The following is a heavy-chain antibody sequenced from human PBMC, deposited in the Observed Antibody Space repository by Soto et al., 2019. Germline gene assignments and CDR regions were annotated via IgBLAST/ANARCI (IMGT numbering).Heavy chain of an antibody. CDR1: GGSISSDY. D-gene: IGHD6-6*01. V-gene: IGHV4-59*01. Sequence: LSLTCTVSGGSISSDYWSWVRQPPGKGLEWIGYIYFSGSTNYNPSLEGRVTISLDASKTQFSLKLRSLTTADTAVYYCARVGGVAARTFAYWGQGTLVTV. J-gene: IGHJ4*02. CDR3: ARVGGVAARTFAY. CDR2: IYFSGST.